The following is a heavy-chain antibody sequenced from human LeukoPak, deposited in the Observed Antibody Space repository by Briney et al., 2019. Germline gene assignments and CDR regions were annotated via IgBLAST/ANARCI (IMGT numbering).Heavy chain of an antibody. J-gene: IGHJ4*02. Sequence: PSETLSLTCTVSGGSISSYYWSWIRQPPGKGLEWIGYIYYSGSTNYNPSLQSRVTISVDTSKNQFSLKLSSVTAADTAVYYCARDTPPGDYWGQGTLVTVSS. V-gene: IGHV4-59*01. CDR3: ARDTPPGDY. CDR2: IYYSGST. D-gene: IGHD1-14*01. CDR1: GGSISSYY.